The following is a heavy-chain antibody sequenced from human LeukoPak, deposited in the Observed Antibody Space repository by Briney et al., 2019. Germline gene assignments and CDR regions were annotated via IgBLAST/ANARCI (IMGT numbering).Heavy chain of an antibody. Sequence: GASVKVSCKASGYTFTSYGISWVRQAPGQGLEWMGWISAYNGNTNYAQKLQGRVTMTTDTSTSTAYMELRSLRSDDTAVYYCASHRGAFHDFWSGYSIGGLDYWGQGTLVTVSS. J-gene: IGHJ4*02. CDR2: ISAYNGNT. CDR3: ASHRGAFHDFWSGYSIGGLDY. V-gene: IGHV1-18*01. CDR1: GYTFTSYG. D-gene: IGHD3-3*01.